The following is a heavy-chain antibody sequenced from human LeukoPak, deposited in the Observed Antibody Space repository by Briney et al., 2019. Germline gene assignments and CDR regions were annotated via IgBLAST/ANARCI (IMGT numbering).Heavy chain of an antibody. D-gene: IGHD6-13*01. CDR3: ARGETVAAAGILGTWTKLNWFDP. CDR1: GGSISSSSYY. J-gene: IGHJ5*02. CDR2: IYYSGST. V-gene: IGHV4-39*07. Sequence: SETLSLTCTVSGGSISSSSYYWGWIRQPPGKGLEWIGSIYYSGSTYYNPSLKSRVTISVDTSKNQFSLKLSSVTAADTAVYYCARGETVAAAGILGTWTKLNWFDPWGQGTLVTVSS.